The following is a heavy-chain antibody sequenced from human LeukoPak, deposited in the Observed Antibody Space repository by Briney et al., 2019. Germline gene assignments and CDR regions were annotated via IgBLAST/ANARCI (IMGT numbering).Heavy chain of an antibody. CDR1: GGSISTNYY. CDR2: IYYSGST. D-gene: IGHD1-26*01. V-gene: IGHV4-39*01. Sequence: PSETLSLTCTVSGGSISTNYYWGWIRQPPGKGLEWIGNIYYSGSTYYNASLQSRVTISIDMSKNEFSLRLNSVTAADTAMYYCAKSGGYGLIDYWGQGTLVTVSS. J-gene: IGHJ4*02. CDR3: AKSGGYGLIDY.